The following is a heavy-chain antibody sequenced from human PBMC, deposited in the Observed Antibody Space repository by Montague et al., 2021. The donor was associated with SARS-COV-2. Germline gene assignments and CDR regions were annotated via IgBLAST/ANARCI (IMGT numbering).Heavy chain of an antibody. Sequence: SLRLSCAASGFTFSRFWMSWIRQTAGKGLEWVADIGGDGSETYYVDSVKGRFTISRDNAEKTLYLQMNSLRPEDTAVYYCASWGSVSPWGQGTLVTVSS. CDR3: ASWGSVSP. CDR1: GFTFSRFW. V-gene: IGHV3-7*01. J-gene: IGHJ5*02. CDR2: IGGDGSET. D-gene: IGHD3-10*01.